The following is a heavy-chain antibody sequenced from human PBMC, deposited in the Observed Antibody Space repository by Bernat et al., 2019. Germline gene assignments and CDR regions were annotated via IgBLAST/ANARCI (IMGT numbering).Heavy chain of an antibody. CDR1: GYTFTGYY. CDR3: ARDNRPFARSGGSCYVW. Sequence: QVQLVQSGAEVKKPGASVKVSCKASGYTFTGYYMHWVRQAPGQGLEWMGGIIPIFGTANYAQKFQGRVTITADESTSTAYMELSSLRSEDTAVYYCARDNRPFARSGGSCYVWWGQGTLVTVSS. CDR2: IIPIFGTA. D-gene: IGHD2-15*01. J-gene: IGHJ4*02. V-gene: IGHV1-69*01.